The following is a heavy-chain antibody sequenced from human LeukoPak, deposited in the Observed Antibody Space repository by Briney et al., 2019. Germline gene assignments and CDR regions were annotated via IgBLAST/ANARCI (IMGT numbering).Heavy chain of an antibody. D-gene: IGHD3-10*01. CDR1: GGSISSYY. CDR3: ARGNQWRGDFDY. V-gene: IGHV4-59*01. CDR2: IYYSGST. J-gene: IGHJ4*02. Sequence: SETLSLTCTVSGGSISSYYWSWIRQPPGKGLEWIGYIYYSGSTNYNPSLKSRVTISVDTSKNQFSLKLSSVTAADTAVYYCARGNQWRGDFDYWGQGTLVTVSS.